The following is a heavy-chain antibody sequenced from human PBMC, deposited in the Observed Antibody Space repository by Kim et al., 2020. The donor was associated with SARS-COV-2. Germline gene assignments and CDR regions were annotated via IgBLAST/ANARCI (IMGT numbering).Heavy chain of an antibody. Sequence: PPPNARVTISVDTSKNQFSLKLSSVTAADTAVYYCARRYYYGSGSYAFDIWGQGTMVTVSS. D-gene: IGHD3-10*01. J-gene: IGHJ3*02. V-gene: IGHV4-61*07. CDR3: ARRYYYGSGSYAFDI.